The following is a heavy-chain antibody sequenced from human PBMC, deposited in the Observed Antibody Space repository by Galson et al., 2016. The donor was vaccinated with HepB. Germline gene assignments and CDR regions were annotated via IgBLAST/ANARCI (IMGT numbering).Heavy chain of an antibody. J-gene: IGHJ4*02. Sequence: SLRLSCAASGFTFSSCAMHWVRQAPGKGLEWVAVISYDGSHKYYAASVKGRFTISRDNSKNTLSLQMNSLRAEDTAVYYCAKNDILAGYSAFDYWGQGTLVTVSS. CDR1: GFTFSSCA. CDR2: ISYDGSHK. D-gene: IGHD3-9*01. V-gene: IGHV3-30*18. CDR3: AKNDILAGYSAFDY.